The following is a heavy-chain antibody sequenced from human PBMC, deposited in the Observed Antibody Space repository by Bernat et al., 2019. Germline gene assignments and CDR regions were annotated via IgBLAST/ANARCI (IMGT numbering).Heavy chain of an antibody. D-gene: IGHD3-3*01. CDR2: IRSKAYGGTT. J-gene: IGHJ6*03. Sequence: EVQLVESGGGLVKPGRSLRLSCTASGFTFGDYAMSWFRQAPGRGLAWVGFIRSKAYGGTTEYDASVKGRVNISRDDSKSIAYLQMNSLKTEDTAVYYCTRELPFLDSLYYYYYMDVWGKGTTVTVSS. V-gene: IGHV3-49*05. CDR3: TRELPFLDSLYYYYYMDV. CDR1: GFTFGDYA.